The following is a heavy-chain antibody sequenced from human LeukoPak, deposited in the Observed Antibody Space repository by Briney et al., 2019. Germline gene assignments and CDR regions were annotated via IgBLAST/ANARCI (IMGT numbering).Heavy chain of an antibody. CDR3: ARIIVVSRTGYFDS. CDR2: IFYSGIT. Sequence: SETLSLTCTVSGGSISSSLYYWGWIRQPPGKGLEWIGSIFYSGITYYNPSLQSRVTISVDTSKSQFSLHLSSVTAADTALYYCARIIVVSRTGYFDSWGQGTLVTVSS. J-gene: IGHJ4*02. D-gene: IGHD2-2*01. CDR1: GGSISSSLYY. V-gene: IGHV4-39*01.